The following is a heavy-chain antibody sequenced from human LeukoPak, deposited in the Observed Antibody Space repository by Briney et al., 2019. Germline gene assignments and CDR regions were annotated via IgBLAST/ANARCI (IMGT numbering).Heavy chain of an antibody. V-gene: IGHV4-59*11. Sequence: PSETLSLTCTVPGGSISSHYWSWIRQPPGKGLEWIGYIYYSGSTNYNPSLKSRVTISVDTSKNHFSLKLSSVTAADTAVCYCASQTLRFLGAAFDIWGQGTMVTVSS. J-gene: IGHJ3*02. CDR3: ASQTLRFLGAAFDI. CDR1: GGSISSHY. D-gene: IGHD3-3*01. CDR2: IYYSGST.